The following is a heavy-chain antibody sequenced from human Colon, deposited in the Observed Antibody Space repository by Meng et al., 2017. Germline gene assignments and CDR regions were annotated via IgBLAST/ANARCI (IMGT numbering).Heavy chain of an antibody. CDR3: AREGSQDTAMVSGDY. CDR2: ISSSGSTI. D-gene: IGHD5-18*01. V-gene: IGHV3-48*03. Sequence: GGSLKISCAASGFTFSSYEMNWVRQAPGKGLEWVSYISSSGSTIYYADSVKGRFTISRDNAKNSLYLQMNSLRAEDTAVYYCAREGSQDTAMVSGDYWGQGTLVTVSS. CDR1: GFTFSSYE. J-gene: IGHJ4*02.